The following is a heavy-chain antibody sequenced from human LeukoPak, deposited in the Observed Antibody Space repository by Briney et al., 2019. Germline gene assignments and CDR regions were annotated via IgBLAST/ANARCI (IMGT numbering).Heavy chain of an antibody. J-gene: IGHJ6*02. CDR3: ARVAPEGIAARLYYYYGMDV. CDR2: INTNTGNP. D-gene: IGHD6-6*01. V-gene: IGHV7-4-1*02. CDR1: GYTFTSYA. Sequence: GASVKVSCKASGYTFTSYAMNWVRQAPGQGLEWMGWINTNTGNPTYAQGFTGRFVFSLDTSVSTAYLQISSLKAEDTAVYYCARVAPEGIAARLYYYYGMDVWGQGTTVTVSS.